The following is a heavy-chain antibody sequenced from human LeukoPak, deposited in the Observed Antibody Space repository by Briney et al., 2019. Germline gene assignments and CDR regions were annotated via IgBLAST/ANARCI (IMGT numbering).Heavy chain of an antibody. CDR3: ARDGNSRGSGSYPPINNWFDP. Sequence: SETLSLTCTVSGGSISSYYWSWIRQPPGKGLEWIAHISYSGSTYYNPSLRSRVTISVDTSKNQFSLQLNSVTPEDTAVYYCARDGNSRGSGSYPPINNWFDPWGQGTLVTVSS. CDR2: ISYSGST. J-gene: IGHJ5*02. V-gene: IGHV4-59*12. D-gene: IGHD3-10*01. CDR1: GGSISSYY.